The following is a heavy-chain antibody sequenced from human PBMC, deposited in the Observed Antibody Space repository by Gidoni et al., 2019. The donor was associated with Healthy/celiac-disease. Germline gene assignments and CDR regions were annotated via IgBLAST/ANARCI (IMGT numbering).Heavy chain of an antibody. CDR1: GGSIRSYY. Sequence: QVQLQESGPGLVKPSETLSLTRTVSGGSIRSYYWSWIRQPPGKGLEWIVYIYYSGSTNYNPSLKSRVTISVDTFKNQFSLKLSSVTAADTAVYYCARGYSYGSYYYYYYMDVWGKGTTVTVSS. V-gene: IGHV4-59*08. D-gene: IGHD5-18*01. CDR3: ARGYSYGSYYYYYYMDV. J-gene: IGHJ6*03. CDR2: IYYSGST.